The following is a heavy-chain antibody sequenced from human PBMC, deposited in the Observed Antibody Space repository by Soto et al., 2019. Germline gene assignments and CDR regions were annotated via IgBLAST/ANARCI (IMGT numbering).Heavy chain of an antibody. CDR1: GYTFTSYE. J-gene: IGHJ4*02. Sequence: QVQLVQSGAEVKKPGASVKVSCKASGYTFTSYEIHWVRQATGQGLEWMGWMNPNSGNTDYAQKFQGRVTMTRNTSIRTAYMELSSLRSEDTAVYYCTRGREYSYDYWGQGTLVTVSS. V-gene: IGHV1-8*01. D-gene: IGHD5-18*01. CDR3: TRGREYSYDY. CDR2: MNPNSGNT.